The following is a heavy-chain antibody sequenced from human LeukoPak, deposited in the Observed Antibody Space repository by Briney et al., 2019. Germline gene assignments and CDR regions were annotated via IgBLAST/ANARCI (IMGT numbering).Heavy chain of an antibody. V-gene: IGHV1-2*02. Sequence: GASVKVSCKASGYTSTGYYMHWVRQAPGQGLEWMGWINPNSGGTNYAQKFQGRVTMTRDTSISTAYMELSRLRSDDTAVYYCARDLFGLYYCGSGSYAGFDPWGQGTLVTVSS. D-gene: IGHD3-10*01. J-gene: IGHJ5*02. CDR2: INPNSGGT. CDR3: ARDLFGLYYCGSGSYAGFDP. CDR1: GYTSTGYY.